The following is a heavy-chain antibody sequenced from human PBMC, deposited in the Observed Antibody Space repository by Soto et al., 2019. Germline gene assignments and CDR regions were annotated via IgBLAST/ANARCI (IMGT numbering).Heavy chain of an antibody. D-gene: IGHD2-21*02. V-gene: IGHV1-2*02. CDR3: ARQLAYCGGDCYTEPIEY. CDR2: VNPRSGDT. J-gene: IGHJ4*02. CDR1: GYTFINYY. Sequence: SVKVSCKASGYTFINYYIHWVRQAPGQGLEWMGWVNPRSGDTNYAQKFQGRVTMTRDTSISTAYMELSRLRSDDTAVYYCARQLAYCGGDCYTEPIEYWGQGTLVTVSS.